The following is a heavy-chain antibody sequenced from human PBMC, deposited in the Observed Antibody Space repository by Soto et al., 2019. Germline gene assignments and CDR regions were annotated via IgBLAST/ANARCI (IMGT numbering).Heavy chain of an antibody. CDR3: GRIQLWGGSFDY. CDR1: GGSISSGGYY. Sequence: QVQLQESGPRLVKPSQTLSLTCTVSGGSISSGGYYWSWIRQHPGKGLEWIGYIYYSGSTYYNPSLKSRVTISVDTSKNQFSLKLSSVTAADTAVYYCGRIQLWGGSFDYWGQGTLVTVSS. V-gene: IGHV4-31*03. CDR2: IYYSGST. D-gene: IGHD5-18*01. J-gene: IGHJ4*02.